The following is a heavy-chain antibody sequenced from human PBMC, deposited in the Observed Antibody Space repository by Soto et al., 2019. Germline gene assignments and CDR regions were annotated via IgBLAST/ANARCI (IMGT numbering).Heavy chain of an antibody. J-gene: IGHJ6*03. D-gene: IGHD3-10*01. V-gene: IGHV3-9*01. CDR2: ISWNSGSI. Sequence: GGSLRLSCAASGFTFDDYAMHWVRQAPGKGLEWVSGISWNSGSIGYADSVKGRFTISRDNAKNSLYLQMNSLRAEDTALYYCAKTSGALLGSYYCYMDVWGKGTTVTVSS. CDR1: GFTFDDYA. CDR3: AKTSGALLGSYYCYMDV.